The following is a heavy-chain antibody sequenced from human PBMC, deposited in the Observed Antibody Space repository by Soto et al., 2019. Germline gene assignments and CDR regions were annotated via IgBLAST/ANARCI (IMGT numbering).Heavy chain of an antibody. CDR1: GGSISSSSYY. J-gene: IGHJ4*02. CDR2: IDYSGST. D-gene: IGHD1-26*01. CDR3: ARHSRGGKRVGATGFDY. Sequence: QLQLQESGPGLVKPSETLSLTCTVSGGSISSSSYYWGWIRQPPGKGLEWIGSIDYSGSTYYNPSLKSRVTISVDTSKNQFSRKLSSATAADTAVYYCARHSRGGKRVGATGFDYWGQGTLVTVSS. V-gene: IGHV4-39*01.